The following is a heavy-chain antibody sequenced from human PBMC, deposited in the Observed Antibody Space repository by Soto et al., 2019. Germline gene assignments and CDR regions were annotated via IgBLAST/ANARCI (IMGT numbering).Heavy chain of an antibody. D-gene: IGHD3-16*01. V-gene: IGHV2-26*01. J-gene: IGHJ5*02. CDR2: IFSNDEK. CDR3: ARIPNYFSRNWFDP. CDR1: GFSLSNARMG. Sequence: KSGPTLVNPTETLTLTCTVSGFSLSNARMGVSWIRQPPGKALEWLAHIFSNDEKSYSTSLKSRLTISKDTSKSQVVLTMTNMDPVDTATYYCARIPNYFSRNWFDPWGQGTLVTVSS.